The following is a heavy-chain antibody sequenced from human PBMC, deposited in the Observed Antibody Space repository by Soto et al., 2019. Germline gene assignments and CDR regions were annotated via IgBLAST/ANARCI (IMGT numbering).Heavy chain of an antibody. V-gene: IGHV1-3*01. CDR2: INAGNGNT. CDR3: ASFQEGWWLPPYDAFDI. J-gene: IGHJ3*02. CDR1: GYTFTSYA. Sequence: ASVKVSCKASGYTFTSYAMHWVRQAPGQRLEWMGWINAGNGNTKYSQKFQGRVTITRDTSASTAYMELSSLRSEDTAVYYCASFQEGWWLPPYDAFDIWGQGTMVTVSS. D-gene: IGHD2-15*01.